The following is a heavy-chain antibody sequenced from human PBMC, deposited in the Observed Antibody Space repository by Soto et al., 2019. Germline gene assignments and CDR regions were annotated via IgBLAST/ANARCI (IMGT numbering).Heavy chain of an antibody. CDR3: ARDPRWGMNP. J-gene: IGHJ6*02. CDR1: GFTCSSYW. V-gene: IGHV3-7*04. CDR2: IKQDGSEK. Sequence: VLLRHSCGVSGFTCSSYWSSWVRQAPGKGLEWVANIKQDGSEKYYVDSVKGRFTISRGNAKNSLYLQMNSLRAEDTAVYYRARDPRWGMNPWGQGTTVPVSS.